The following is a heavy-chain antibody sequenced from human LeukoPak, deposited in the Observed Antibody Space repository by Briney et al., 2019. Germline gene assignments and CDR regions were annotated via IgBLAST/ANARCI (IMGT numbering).Heavy chain of an antibody. CDR2: IYYSGST. D-gene: IGHD6-6*01. J-gene: IGHJ2*01. Sequence: SETLSLTCTVSGGSISSYYWSWIWQPPAKGLEWIGYIYYSGSTNYNPSLKSRVTISVDASKNQFSLKLSSVTAADTAVYYCARGVKIEYSSSSRNWFFDLWGRGTLVTVSS. V-gene: IGHV4-59*08. CDR1: GGSISSYY. CDR3: ARGVKIEYSSSSRNWFFDL.